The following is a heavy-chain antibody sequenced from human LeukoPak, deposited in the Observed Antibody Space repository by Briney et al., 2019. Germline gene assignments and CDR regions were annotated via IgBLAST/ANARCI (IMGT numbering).Heavy chain of an antibody. D-gene: IGHD3-16*01. V-gene: IGHV4-61*02. CDR2: IYTSGST. Sequence: PSETLSLTCTVSGGSIISGSYYGSWIRQPAGQGLEWIGRIYTSGSTNYNPSLKSRVTISVDTSKNQFSLKLSSVTAADTAVYYCARAPYWGSSHFDYWGQGTLVTVSS. J-gene: IGHJ4*02. CDR1: GGSIISGSYY. CDR3: ARAPYWGSSHFDY.